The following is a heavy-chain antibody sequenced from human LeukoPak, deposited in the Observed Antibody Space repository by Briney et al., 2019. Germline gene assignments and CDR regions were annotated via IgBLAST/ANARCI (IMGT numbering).Heavy chain of an antibody. CDR2: ISGSGGST. V-gene: IGHV3-23*01. Sequence: PGGSLRLSCAASGFTFSSYAMSWVRQAPGKGLEWVSAISGSGGSTYYADSVKGRFTISRDNSKNTLYLQMNSLRAEDTAVCYCAKFNGVLRWYPALWGQGTLVTVSS. J-gene: IGHJ4*02. D-gene: IGHD4-23*01. CDR3: AKFNGVLRWYPAL. CDR1: GFTFSSYA.